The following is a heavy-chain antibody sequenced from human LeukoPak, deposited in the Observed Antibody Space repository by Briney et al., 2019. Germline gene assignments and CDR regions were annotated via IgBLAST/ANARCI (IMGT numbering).Heavy chain of an antibody. J-gene: IGHJ4*02. CDR1: GFTFSSYS. V-gene: IGHV3-21*01. CDR3: ARGVALGVDY. CDR2: ISSSSSYI. Sequence: GGSLRLSCAASGFTFSSYSMNWVRQAPGKGLDWVSSISSSSSYIYYADSVKGRFTISRDNAKNSLYLQMNSLRAEDTAVYYCARGVALGVDYWGQGTLVTVSS.